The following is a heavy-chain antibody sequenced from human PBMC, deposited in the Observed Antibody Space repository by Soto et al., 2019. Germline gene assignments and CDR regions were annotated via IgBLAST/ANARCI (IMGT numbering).Heavy chain of an antibody. CDR2: IWYHGIDK. V-gene: IGHV3-33*01. J-gene: IGHJ4*02. CDR3: ATGFLGLCTGGDCPLDS. D-gene: IGHD2-21*02. CDR1: GFTFSSQA. Sequence: QVQLVESGGGVVQPERSLRLSCAASGFTFSSQAMHWVRQAPGRGLEWVAVIWYHGIDKYYADSVKGRFTISRDNSKNTVYLQMNSLRGEYTAVYYCATGFLGLCTGGDCPLDSWGQGTLVTVSS.